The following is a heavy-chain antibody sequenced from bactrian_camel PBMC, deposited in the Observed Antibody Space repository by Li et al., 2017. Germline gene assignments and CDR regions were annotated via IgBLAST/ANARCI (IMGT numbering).Heavy chain of an antibody. CDR2: ISGGGST. J-gene: IGHJ6*01. D-gene: IGHD6*01. V-gene: IGHV3S1*01. CDR1: GFTFSPYY. Sequence: HVQLVESGGDLVQPGGSLRLSCALSGFTFSPYYLNWVRQVPGKGLERVSSISGGGSTYYADSVKGRFTISRDNAKNTLYLQLNSLKTEDTAMYYCAKRNHGETWPPEADHGYWGQGTQVTVSS. CDR3: AKRNHGETWPPEADHGY.